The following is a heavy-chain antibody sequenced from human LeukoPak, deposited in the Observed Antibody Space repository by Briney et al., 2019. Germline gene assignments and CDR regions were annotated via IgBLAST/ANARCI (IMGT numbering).Heavy chain of an antibody. V-gene: IGHV3-21*01. CDR3: ARGGDYWDAAFDI. Sequence: GGSLRLSCAASGFTFSSYSMNWVRQAPGKGLEWVSSISSSSSYIYYADSVKGRFTISRDNAKNSLYLQMNSLRAEDTAVYYCARGGDYWDAAFDIWGQGTMVTVSS. CDR2: ISSSSSYI. J-gene: IGHJ3*02. D-gene: IGHD2-21*02. CDR1: GFTFSSYS.